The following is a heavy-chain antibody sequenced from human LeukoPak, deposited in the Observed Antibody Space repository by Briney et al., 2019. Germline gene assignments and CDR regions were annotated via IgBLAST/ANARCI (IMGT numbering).Heavy chain of an antibody. CDR2: TSYSGSA. J-gene: IGHJ3*02. Sequence: SETLSLTCTVSGDSISNSRYSWGWIRQPPGKGLEWIGTTSYSGSAYYNPSLKSRVTVSVDTSKNQFSLKLSSVTAADTAVFYCARLRGSYGGDAFDIWGQGTMVTVSS. CDR3: ARLRGSYGGDAFDI. CDR1: GDSISNSRYS. V-gene: IGHV4-39*01. D-gene: IGHD1-26*01.